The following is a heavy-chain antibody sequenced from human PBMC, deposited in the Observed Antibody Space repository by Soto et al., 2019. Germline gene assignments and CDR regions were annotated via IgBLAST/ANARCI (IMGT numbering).Heavy chain of an antibody. CDR1: GFSFSTYG. Sequence: GGSLRLSCAVSGFSFSTYGVTWVRQAPGKGLEWVSGVSGGSGSTHYADSVKGRFTITGDNSKNTVYLQMNSLRVEDTAVYYCAKWSGYGDYWGQGTLVTVSS. CDR3: AKWSGYGDY. J-gene: IGHJ4*02. D-gene: IGHD6-25*01. V-gene: IGHV3-23*01. CDR2: VSGGSGST.